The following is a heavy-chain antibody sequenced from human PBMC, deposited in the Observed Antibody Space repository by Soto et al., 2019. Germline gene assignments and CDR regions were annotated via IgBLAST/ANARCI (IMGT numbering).Heavy chain of an antibody. D-gene: IGHD3-16*02. Sequence: GGSLRLSCAASGFTFSSYAMSWVRQAPGKGLEWVSAISGSGGSTYYADSVKGRFTISRDNSKNTLYLQMNSLRAEDTAVYYCATYDYIWGSYRGNDYWGQGTLVTVSS. CDR1: GFTFSSYA. CDR2: ISGSGGST. CDR3: ATYDYIWGSYRGNDY. V-gene: IGHV3-23*01. J-gene: IGHJ4*02.